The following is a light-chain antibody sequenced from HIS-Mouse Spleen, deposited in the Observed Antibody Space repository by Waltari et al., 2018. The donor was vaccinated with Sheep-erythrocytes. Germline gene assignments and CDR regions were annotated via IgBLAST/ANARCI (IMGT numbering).Light chain of an antibody. V-gene: IGKV1-9*01. CDR1: QGISSY. J-gene: IGKJ3*01. CDR3: QQLNSYPIFT. CDR2: AAS. Sequence: DIQLTQSPSFLSASVGDRVTITCRASQGISSYLAWYQQKPGKAPKLLIYAASTLQSGVPSRFSSSGSGTEFTLTISSLQPEDFATYYCQQLNSYPIFTFGPGTKVDIK.